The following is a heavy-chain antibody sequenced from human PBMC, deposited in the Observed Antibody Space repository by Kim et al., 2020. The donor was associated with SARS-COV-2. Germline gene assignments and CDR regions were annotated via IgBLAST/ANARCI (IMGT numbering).Heavy chain of an antibody. Sequence: GGSLRLSCSASGFTFRNYIMSWVRQAPGEGLAWVSSISGGSVYKYYPDSVKGRFTVSRDDAKNSLYLEMNSLTAEDTALYYCVTATASGTYWYFHHWGRGTRVTVSS. J-gene: IGHJ2*01. CDR3: VTATASGTYWYFHH. D-gene: IGHD1-1*01. CDR2: ISGGSVYK. CDR1: GFTFRNYI. V-gene: IGHV3-21*01.